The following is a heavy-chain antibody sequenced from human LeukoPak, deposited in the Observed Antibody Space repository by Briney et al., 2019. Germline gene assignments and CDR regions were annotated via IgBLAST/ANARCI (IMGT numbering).Heavy chain of an antibody. V-gene: IGHV3-11*03. D-gene: IGHD5-12*01. CDR2: ISDSSSYT. CDR3: ARRYTGYGILDY. CDR1: GFTFSDYY. J-gene: IGHJ4*02. Sequence: GGSLRLSCAASGFTFSDYYMSWIRQAPGKGLEWVSYISDSSSYTDYADSVKGRFTIPRDNSKNSLYLQMNSLRAEDTAVYYCARRYTGYGILDYWGQGTLVTVSS.